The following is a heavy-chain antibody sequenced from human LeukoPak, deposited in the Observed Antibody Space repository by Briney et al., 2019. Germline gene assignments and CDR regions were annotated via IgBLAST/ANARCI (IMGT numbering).Heavy chain of an antibody. CDR3: ARGFALDF. Sequence: PSQTLSLTCAISGDTVSSNSAAWNWIRQSPSRGLEWLGRTYYRSKWYYDYAVSVKSRITISPDTSKNQFSLQLNSVTADDTAVYYCARGFALDFWGQGTMVTVSS. J-gene: IGHJ3*01. V-gene: IGHV6-1*01. CDR2: TYYRSKWYY. CDR1: GDTVSSNSAA.